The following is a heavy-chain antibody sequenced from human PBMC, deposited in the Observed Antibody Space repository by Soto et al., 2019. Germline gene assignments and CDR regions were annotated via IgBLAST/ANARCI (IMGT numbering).Heavy chain of an antibody. CDR1: GGTFSSYA. J-gene: IGHJ4*02. CDR3: ARPGDLGGEFLEWLKSDY. CDR2: IIPIFGTA. V-gene: IGHV1-69*12. D-gene: IGHD3-3*01. Sequence: QVQLVQSGAEVKKPGSSVKVSCKASGGTFSSYAISWVRQAPGQGLEWMGGIIPIFGTANYAQKFQGRVTITADESTSTAYMELSSLRSEDTAVYYCARPGDLGGEFLEWLKSDYWGQGTLVTVSS.